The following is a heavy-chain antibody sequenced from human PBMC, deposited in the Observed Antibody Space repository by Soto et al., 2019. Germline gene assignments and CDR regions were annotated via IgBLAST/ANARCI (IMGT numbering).Heavy chain of an antibody. J-gene: IGHJ6*03. D-gene: IGHD3-3*01. CDR2: INAGNGNT. CDR3: ARDHHYDFWSGYQPRVYYYMDV. V-gene: IGHV1-3*01. Sequence: ASVKGACKASGYTMTIYARRWGRQKTRQRLEWMGWINAGNGNTKYSQKFQGRVTITRDTSASTAYMELSSLRSEDTAVYYCARDHHYDFWSGYQPRVYYYMDVWGKGTTVTVSS. CDR1: GYTMTIYA.